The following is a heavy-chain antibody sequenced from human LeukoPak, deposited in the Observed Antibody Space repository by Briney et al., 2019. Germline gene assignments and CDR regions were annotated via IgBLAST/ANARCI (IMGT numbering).Heavy chain of an antibody. J-gene: IGHJ4*02. D-gene: IGHD3-22*01. Sequence: TLSLTCTVSGGSISSGGYYWSWIRQHPGKGLEWIGYIYYSGSTYYNPSLKSRVTISVDTSKNQFSLKLSSVTAADTAVYYCARICIGGSSGYYYGKTYYFDYWGQGTLVTVSS. CDR1: GGSISSGGYY. V-gene: IGHV4-31*03. CDR3: ARICIGGSSGYYYGKTYYFDY. CDR2: IYYSGST.